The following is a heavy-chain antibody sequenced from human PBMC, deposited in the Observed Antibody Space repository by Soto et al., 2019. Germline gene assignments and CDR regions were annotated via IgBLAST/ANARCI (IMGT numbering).Heavy chain of an antibody. J-gene: IGHJ4*02. CDR2: ILVGGST. Sequence: GGSLRLSCAVSGFICSSYDMSWVRQAPGKGLEWVSTILVGGSTHYEDSVKGRFTISRDNSKNTLYLQMNSLRAEDTAVYYCAKEQQWLVHPYYFDYWGQGTLVTVSS. D-gene: IGHD6-19*01. V-gene: IGHV3-23*01. CDR3: AKEQQWLVHPYYFDY. CDR1: GFICSSYD.